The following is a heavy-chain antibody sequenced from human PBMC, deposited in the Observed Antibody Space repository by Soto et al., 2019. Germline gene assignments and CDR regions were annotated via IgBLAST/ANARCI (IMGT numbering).Heavy chain of an antibody. CDR3: AGPATYCSSTSCPLVDDY. CDR2: IYYSGST. CDR1: GGSISSSSYY. D-gene: IGHD2-2*01. V-gene: IGHV4-39*01. J-gene: IGHJ4*02. Sequence: QLQLQESGPGLVKPSETLSLTCTVSGGSISSSSYYWGWIRQPPGKGLEWIGSIYYSGSTYYNPSLKSRVTIPVDPSKSPFPLTLSSVNAADTAVYYCAGPATYCSSTSCPLVDDYWGQGTLVTVSS.